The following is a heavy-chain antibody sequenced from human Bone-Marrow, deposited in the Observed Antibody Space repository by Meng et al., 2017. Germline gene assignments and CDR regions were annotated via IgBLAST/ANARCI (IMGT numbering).Heavy chain of an antibody. CDR3: ARERYDYVWGSYRYDAFDI. J-gene: IGHJ3*02. CDR2: FDPEDGET. Sequence: ASVKVSCKVSGYTLTELSMHWVRQAPGKGLEWMGGFDPEDGETIYAQKFQGRVTMTEDTSTDTAYMELRSLRSDDTAVYYCARERYDYVWGSYRYDAFDIWGQGTMVTVSS. D-gene: IGHD3-16*02. CDR1: GYTLTELS. V-gene: IGHV1-24*01.